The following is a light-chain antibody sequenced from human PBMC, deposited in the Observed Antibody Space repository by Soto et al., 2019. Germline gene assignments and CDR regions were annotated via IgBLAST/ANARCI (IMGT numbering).Light chain of an antibody. J-gene: IGKJ5*01. V-gene: IGKV1-39*01. CDR3: QQSDT. Sequence: DIQMTQSPSSLSASVGDRVTITCRASQSISSYLNWYQQKPGKAPKLLIYGASSLQSGVPSRFSGSGSGTDFTLTISRLEPEDFAVYYCQQSDTFGQGTRLEIK. CDR1: QSISSY. CDR2: GAS.